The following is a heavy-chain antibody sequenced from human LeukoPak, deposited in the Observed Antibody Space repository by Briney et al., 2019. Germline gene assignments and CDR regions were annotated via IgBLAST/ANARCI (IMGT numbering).Heavy chain of an antibody. V-gene: IGHV4-34*01. CDR3: ARGHYDILTGYRNYYMDV. CDR1: GGSFSGYY. D-gene: IGHD3-9*01. CDR2: INHSGST. Sequence: SETLSLTCAVYGGSFSGYYWSWIRQPPGKGLEWIGEINHSGSTYYNPSLKSRVTISVDTSKNQFSLKLSSVTAADTAVYYCARGHYDILTGYRNYYMDVWGKGTTVTISS. J-gene: IGHJ6*03.